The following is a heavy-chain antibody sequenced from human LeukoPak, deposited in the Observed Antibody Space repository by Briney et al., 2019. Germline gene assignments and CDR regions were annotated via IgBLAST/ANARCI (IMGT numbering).Heavy chain of an antibody. Sequence: GGSLRLSCAASGFTFSSYGMHWVRQAPGKGLEWVAFIRYDGSNKYYADSVKGRFTISRDNSKNTLYLQMNSLRAEDTAVYYCARERRVGATYYFDYWGQGTLVTVSS. CDR3: ARERRVGATYYFDY. V-gene: IGHV3-30*02. J-gene: IGHJ4*02. CDR1: GFTFSSYG. CDR2: IRYDGSNK. D-gene: IGHD1-26*01.